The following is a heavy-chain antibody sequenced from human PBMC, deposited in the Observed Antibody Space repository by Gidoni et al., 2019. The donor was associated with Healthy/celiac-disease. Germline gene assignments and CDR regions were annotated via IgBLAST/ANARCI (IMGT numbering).Heavy chain of an antibody. V-gene: IGHV4-39*01. CDR1: GGSISSSSYY. D-gene: IGHD4-17*01. J-gene: IGHJ6*02. Sequence: QLQLQESGPGLVKPSETLSLTCTVSGGSISSSSYYWGWIRQPPGKGLEWIGSIYYSGSTYYNPSLKSRVTISVDTSKNQFSLKLSSVTAADTAVYYCARRVTVTTPYHYGMDVWGQGTTVTVSS. CDR2: IYYSGST. CDR3: ARRVTVTTPYHYGMDV.